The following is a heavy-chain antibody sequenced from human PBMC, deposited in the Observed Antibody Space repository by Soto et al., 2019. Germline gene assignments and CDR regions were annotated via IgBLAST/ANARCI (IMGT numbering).Heavy chain of an antibody. CDR3: ARGANMGSSKGSDAFDV. Sequence: QVQLVESGGDVVQPGRSLRLSCAASGFIFSSYALDWVRQAPGKGLEWVAVISYDGTTKYYADSVKGRFTISRDNSKHTLELQMNSLSAEDTAVYYFARGANMGSSKGSDAFDVWGQRTMVTVSS. V-gene: IGHV3-30-3*01. D-gene: IGHD6-13*01. J-gene: IGHJ3*01. CDR2: ISYDGTTK. CDR1: GFIFSSYA.